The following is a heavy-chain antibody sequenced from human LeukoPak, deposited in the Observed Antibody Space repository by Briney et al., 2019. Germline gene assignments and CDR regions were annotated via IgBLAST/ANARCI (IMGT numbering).Heavy chain of an antibody. D-gene: IGHD4-17*01. CDR3: ARVTEMTTVTSAFDY. V-gene: IGHV1-2*02. CDR1: GYTFTGYY. J-gene: IGHJ4*02. CDR2: INPNSGGT. Sequence: GASVKVSCKASGYTFTGYYMHWVRQAPGQGLEWMGWINPNSGGTNYAQKFQGRVTMTRDTSINTAYMELSRLRSDDTAVYYCARVTEMTTVTSAFDYWGQGTLVTVSS.